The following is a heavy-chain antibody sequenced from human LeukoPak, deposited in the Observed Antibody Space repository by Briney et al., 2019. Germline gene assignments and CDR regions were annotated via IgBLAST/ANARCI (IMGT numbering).Heavy chain of an antibody. V-gene: IGHV3-48*04. CDR2: ISSSSSTI. Sequence: GGSLRLSCAASGFTFSSYSMNWVRQAPGKGLEWVSYISSSSSTIYYADSVKGRFTISRDNAKNSLYLQMNSLRAEDTAVYYCARSHYDFWSGYYFDYWGQGTLVTVSS. CDR3: ARSHYDFWSGYYFDY. D-gene: IGHD3-3*01. CDR1: GFTFSSYS. J-gene: IGHJ4*02.